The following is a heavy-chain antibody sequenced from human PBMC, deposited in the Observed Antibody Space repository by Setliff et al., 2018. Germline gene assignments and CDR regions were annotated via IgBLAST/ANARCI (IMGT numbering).Heavy chain of an antibody. V-gene: IGHV1-18*01. J-gene: IGHJ4*02. CDR2: ISAFTGFT. CDR1: GYSFTMYG. D-gene: IGHD2-2*01. Sequence: ASVKVSCKASGYSFTMYGVNWVRQAPGQGLEWMAWISAFTGFTQYSQKFKGRVTVTKDASTSTAYMDLRSLRSDDTAVYYCERLVRYCSTTSCQRTSGDDFWGLGTLVTVSS. CDR3: ERLVRYCSTTSCQRTSGDDF.